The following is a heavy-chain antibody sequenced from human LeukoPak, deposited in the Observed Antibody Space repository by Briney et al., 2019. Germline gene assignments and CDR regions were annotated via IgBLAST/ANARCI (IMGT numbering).Heavy chain of an antibody. CDR1: GFTFSSYG. J-gene: IGHJ1*01. CDR2: IRYDGSNK. V-gene: IGHV3-30*02. Sequence: GGSLRLSCAASGFTFSSYGMHWVRQAPGKGLEWVSFIRYDGSNKYYADSVKGRFTISRDNSKNTLYLQMNSLRAEDTAVYYCAKDNVDTAMGRVAEYFQHWGQGTLVTVSS. CDR3: AKDNVDTAMGRVAEYFQH. D-gene: IGHD5-18*01.